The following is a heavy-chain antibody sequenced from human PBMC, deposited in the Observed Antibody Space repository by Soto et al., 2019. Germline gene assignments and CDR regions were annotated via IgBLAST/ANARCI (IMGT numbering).Heavy chain of an antibody. V-gene: IGHV1-18*01. CDR3: ARPQNDILTDSYTNDFDP. Sequence: QVQLVQSGAEVKKPGASVKVSCKASGFTFSNYGITWLRQVPGQGLEWMGWISAYNGNTVHAQEYQGRLTMTTDTSTSTAYMELRSLRPDDTAVYYCARPQNDILTDSYTNDFDPWCQGTLVTVSS. CDR2: ISAYNGNT. J-gene: IGHJ5*02. CDR1: GFTFSNYG. D-gene: IGHD3-9*01.